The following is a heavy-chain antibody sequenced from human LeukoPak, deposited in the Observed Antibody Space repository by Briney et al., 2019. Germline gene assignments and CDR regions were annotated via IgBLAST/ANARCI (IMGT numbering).Heavy chain of an antibody. D-gene: IGHD3-16*01. CDR1: GYSFTNYW. J-gene: IGHJ3*02. Sequence: GESLKISCKGSGYSFTNYWIGWVRPMPGKGLEWMGIIYPGDSDIRYSPSFQGQVTISADKSISTAYLQCSSLKASDTAMYYCARGRGRQATDAFDIWGQGTMVTVSS. CDR3: ARGRGRQATDAFDI. V-gene: IGHV5-51*01. CDR2: IYPGDSDI.